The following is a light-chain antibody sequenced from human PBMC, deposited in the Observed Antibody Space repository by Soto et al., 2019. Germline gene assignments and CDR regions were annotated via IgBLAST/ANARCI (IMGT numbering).Light chain of an antibody. CDR3: QHGSSWPPLYP. V-gene: IGKV3-11*01. J-gene: IGKJ2*01. Sequence: EIVLTQSPATLSLSPGERATLSCRASQSVSNYLAWYQQKPGQAPRLLIYHAPNRATRIPAMFSGSGSGTVFPLTSNGLEPEDVPVYHCQHGSSWPPLYPFGQGTKLEIQ. CDR2: HAP. CDR1: QSVSNY.